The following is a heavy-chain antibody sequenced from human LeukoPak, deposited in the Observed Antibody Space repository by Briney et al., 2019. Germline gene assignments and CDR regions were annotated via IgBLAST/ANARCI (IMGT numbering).Heavy chain of an antibody. CDR2: INHSGST. CDR3: ARHVGPVRGARGSYYFDY. J-gene: IGHJ4*02. V-gene: IGHV4-34*01. Sequence: SETLSLTCAVYGGSFSGYYWSWLRQPPGKGLEWLGEINHSGSTNYNPSLKSRVTISVDTSKNQFPLKLSSVTAADTAVYYCARHVGPVRGARGSYYFDYWGQGTLVTVSS. CDR1: GGSFSGYY. D-gene: IGHD3-10*01.